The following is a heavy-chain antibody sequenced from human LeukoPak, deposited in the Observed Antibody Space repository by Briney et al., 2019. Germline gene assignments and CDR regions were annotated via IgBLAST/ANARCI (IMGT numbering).Heavy chain of an antibody. V-gene: IGHV1-69*05. CDR1: GGTFSSYA. J-gene: IGHJ4*02. Sequence: SVKVSCKASGGTFSSYAISWVRQAPGQGLEWMGGIIPIFGTANYAQKFQGRVTMTRNTSISTAYMELSSLRSEDTAVYYCARAGSGSYYFDYWGQGTPVTVSS. CDR3: ARAGSGSYYFDY. D-gene: IGHD1-26*01. CDR2: IIPIFGTA.